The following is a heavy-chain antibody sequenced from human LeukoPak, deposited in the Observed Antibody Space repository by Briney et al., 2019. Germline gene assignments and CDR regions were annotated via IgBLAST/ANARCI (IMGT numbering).Heavy chain of an antibody. CDR3: ARGLSGGDY. V-gene: IGHV3-21*01. CDR1: GFSLSIYS. J-gene: IGHJ4*02. D-gene: IGHD2-8*02. Sequence: SGGSLSRSCAVSGFSLSIYSMNWVRQAPGKGLEWVSTITGSGGYIYYEDSVKGRLTISRDNAKNSLYLQMNSLRVEDTAVYYCARGLSGGDYWGQGTRVTVSS. CDR2: ITGSGGYI.